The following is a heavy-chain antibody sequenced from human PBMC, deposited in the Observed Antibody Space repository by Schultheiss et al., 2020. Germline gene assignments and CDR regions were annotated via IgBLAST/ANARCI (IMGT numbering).Heavy chain of an antibody. CDR3: AKGRTYYYDSSGYYSLFDY. CDR2: ISWNSGSI. D-gene: IGHD3-22*01. V-gene: IGHV3-23*01. J-gene: IGHJ4*02. CDR1: GFTFSSYG. Sequence: GGSLRLSCAASGFTFSSYGMHWVRQAPGKGLEWVSGISWNSGSIGYADSVKGRFTISRDNSKNTLYLQMNSLRAEDTAVYYCAKGRTYYYDSSGYYSLFDYWGQGTLVTVS.